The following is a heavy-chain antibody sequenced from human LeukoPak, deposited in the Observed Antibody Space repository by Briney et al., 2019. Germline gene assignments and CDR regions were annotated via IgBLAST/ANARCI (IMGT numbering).Heavy chain of an antibody. D-gene: IGHD2-2*01. V-gene: IGHV1-69*04. J-gene: IGHJ6*02. CDR3: ARDREYYESTTCFNAMDV. Sequence: SVKVSCKASGYTFTGYYMHWVRQAPGQGLEWMGRIIPILNIANYAQKFQGRVTITADKSTSTAYMELSSLRSEDTAVYYCARDREYYESTTCFNAMDVWGQGTTVTVSS. CDR1: GYTFTGYY. CDR2: IIPILNIA.